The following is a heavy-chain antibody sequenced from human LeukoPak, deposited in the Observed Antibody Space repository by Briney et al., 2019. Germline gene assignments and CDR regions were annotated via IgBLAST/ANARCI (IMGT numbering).Heavy chain of an antibody. V-gene: IGHV4-39*07. CDR2: INHSGST. CDR1: GGSISSSSYY. J-gene: IGHJ6*02. D-gene: IGHD3-22*01. CDR3: ARWRLLNYYYYYGMDV. Sequence: SETLSLTCTVSGGSISSSSYYWGWIRQPPGKGLEWIGEINHSGSTDYNPSLKSRVTISVDMSKNQFSLRLSSVTAADTAVYYCARWRLLNYYYYYGMDVWGQGTTVTVSS.